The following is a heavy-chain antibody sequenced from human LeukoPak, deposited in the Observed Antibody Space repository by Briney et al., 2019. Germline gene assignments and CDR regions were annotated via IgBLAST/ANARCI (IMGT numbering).Heavy chain of an antibody. CDR1: GFTFSSYG. J-gene: IGHJ4*02. CDR2: IWYDGSNK. D-gene: IGHD5-12*01. V-gene: IGHV3-30*02. CDR3: ATTLPKDIVATISIPFDY. Sequence: PGGSLRLSCAASGFTFSSYGMHWVRQAPGKGLEWVAVIWYDGSNKYYADSVKGRFTISRDNSKNTLYLQMNSLRAEDTAVYYCATTLPKDIVATISIPFDYWGQGTLVTVSS.